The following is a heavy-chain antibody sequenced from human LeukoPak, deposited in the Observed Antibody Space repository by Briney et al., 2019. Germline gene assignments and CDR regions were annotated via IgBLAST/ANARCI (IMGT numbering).Heavy chain of an antibody. J-gene: IGHJ4*02. CDR2: INHSGST. V-gene: IGHV4-34*01. Sequence: SGTLSLTCAVYGGSFSGYYWSWIRQPPGKGLEWIGEINHSGSTNYNPSLKSRVTISVGTSKNQFSLKLSSVTAADTAVYYCARGGVGDGYNSFDYWGQGTLVTVSS. D-gene: IGHD5-24*01. CDR3: ARGGVGDGYNSFDY. CDR1: GGSFSGYY.